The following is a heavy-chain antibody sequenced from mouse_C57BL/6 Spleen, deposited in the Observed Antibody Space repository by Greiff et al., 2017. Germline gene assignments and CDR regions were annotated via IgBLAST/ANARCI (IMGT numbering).Heavy chain of an antibody. CDR3: GVGYAMDY. V-gene: IGHV1-76*01. D-gene: IGHD1-1*02. J-gene: IGHJ4*01. CDR1: GYTFTDYY. Sequence: QVQLKVSGAELVRPGASVKLSCKASGYTFTDYYINWVKQRPGQGLEWIARIYPGSGNTYYNEKFKGKATLTAEKSSSTAYMQLSSLTSEDSAVYFCGVGYAMDYWGQGTSVTVSS. CDR2: IYPGSGNT.